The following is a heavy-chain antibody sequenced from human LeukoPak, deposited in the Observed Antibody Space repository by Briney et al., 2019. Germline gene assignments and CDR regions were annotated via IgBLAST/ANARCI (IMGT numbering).Heavy chain of an antibody. CDR2: IYSGGST. CDR3: ARDLVRYFGWQRAEYFQH. J-gene: IGHJ1*01. Sequence: GGSLRLSCAASGFTVSSNYMSWVRQAPGKGLEWVSVIYSGGSTYYADSVKGRFTISRDNSKNTLYLQMNSLRAEDTAVYYCARDLVRYFGWQRAEYFQHWGQGTLVTVSS. V-gene: IGHV3-66*01. D-gene: IGHD3-9*01. CDR1: GFTVSSNY.